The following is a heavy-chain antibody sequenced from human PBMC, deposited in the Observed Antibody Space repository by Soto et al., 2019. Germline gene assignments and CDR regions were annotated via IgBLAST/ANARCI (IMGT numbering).Heavy chain of an antibody. V-gene: IGHV3-30*18. D-gene: IGHD6-13*01. Sequence: GGSLRLSCAASGFTFSSYGMHWVRQAPGKGLEWVAVISYDGSNKYYADSVKDRFTISRDNSKNTLYLQMNSLRAEDTAVYYCAKAYSSSWMAWVYYYGMDVWGQGTTVTVSS. CDR3: AKAYSSSWMAWVYYYGMDV. J-gene: IGHJ6*02. CDR2: ISYDGSNK. CDR1: GFTFSSYG.